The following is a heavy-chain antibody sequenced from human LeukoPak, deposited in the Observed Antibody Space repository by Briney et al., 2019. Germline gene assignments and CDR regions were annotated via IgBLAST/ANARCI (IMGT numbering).Heavy chain of an antibody. CDR2: INHSGST. Sequence: PSETLSLTCAVYGGSFSGYYWSWIRQPPGKGLEWIGEINHSGSTNYNPSLKSRVTISVDTSKNQFSLKLSSVTAADTAVYYCAREVRSNYYYYGMDVWGQGTTVTVSS. CDR3: AREVRSNYYYYGMDV. V-gene: IGHV4-34*01. CDR1: GGSFSGYY. D-gene: IGHD1-1*01. J-gene: IGHJ6*02.